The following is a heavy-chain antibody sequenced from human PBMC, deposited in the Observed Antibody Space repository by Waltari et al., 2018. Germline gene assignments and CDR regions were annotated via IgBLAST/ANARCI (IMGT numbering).Heavy chain of an antibody. D-gene: IGHD6-13*01. CDR1: GNTLTELS. CDR3: ATSPIALFGTLY. J-gene: IGHJ4*02. CDR2: LDPEDGET. Sequence: QVQLVQSGAEVKKPGASVKVSCKVSGNTLTELSMHWVRQAPGKGLEWMGGLDPEDGETIYAQAFQGRVTVTEDTSTDTAYMEVSSLRSEDTAVYYCATSPIALFGTLYWGQGTLVTVS. V-gene: IGHV1-24*01.